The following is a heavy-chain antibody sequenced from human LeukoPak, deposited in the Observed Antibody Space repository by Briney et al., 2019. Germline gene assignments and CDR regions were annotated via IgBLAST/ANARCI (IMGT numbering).Heavy chain of an antibody. CDR2: ISSSSSYI. J-gene: IGHJ6*04. V-gene: IGHV3-21*04. Sequence: GGSLRLSCAASGFTFSSYSVNWVRQAPGKGLEWVSSISSSSSYIYSADSVKGRFTISRDNAKNSLYLQMNSLRVEDTAVYYCARVGGLIYYYDSSDYYGWNRVPTDVWGKGTTVTVSS. D-gene: IGHD3-22*01. CDR3: ARVGGLIYYYDSSDYYGWNRVPTDV. CDR1: GFTFSSYS.